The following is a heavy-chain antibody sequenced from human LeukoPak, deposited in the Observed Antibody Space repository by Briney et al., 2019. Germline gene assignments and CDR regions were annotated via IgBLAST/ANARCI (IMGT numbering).Heavy chain of an antibody. D-gene: IGHD2-2*01. V-gene: IGHV4-4*07. CDR1: GGSINSYY. Sequence: SETLSLTCNISGGSINSYYWSWIRQPAGKGLEWIGRIYASGSTNYNPSLKSRVTISVDTSKNQFSLKLSSVTAADTAVYYCARGLGYCSSTSCYYYYYGMDVWGQGTTVTVSS. J-gene: IGHJ6*02. CDR2: IYASGST. CDR3: ARGLGYCSSTSCYYYYYGMDV.